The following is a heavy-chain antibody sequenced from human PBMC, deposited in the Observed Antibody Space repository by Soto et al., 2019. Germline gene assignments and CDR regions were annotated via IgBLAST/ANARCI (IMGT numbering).Heavy chain of an antibody. CDR1: GFTLSGYA. CDR3: ARRARPGFYYMDF. Sequence: EVQLAESGGGLAQPGGSLRLSCAASGFTLSGYAMDWVRQALGKGLECVSGISSNGVGIYYANSVQGRFTISRDNSKNTVYLQMGSLRPEDMAVYYGARRARPGFYYMDFWGKGTPVTVSS. D-gene: IGHD6-6*01. J-gene: IGHJ6*03. CDR2: ISSNGVGI. V-gene: IGHV3-64*01.